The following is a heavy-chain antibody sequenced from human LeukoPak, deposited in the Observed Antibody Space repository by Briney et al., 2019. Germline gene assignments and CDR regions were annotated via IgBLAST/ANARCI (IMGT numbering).Heavy chain of an antibody. CDR2: ISSSSYI. CDR1: GFTFSTYS. CDR3: ARDQYGSGSYSRLDY. Sequence: GESLRLSCAASGFTFSTYSMDSGRQAPGKGLEWVSSISSSSYIYYADSVKGRFTISRDNAKNSLYLQMNSLIAEDTAVYYCARDQYGSGSYSRLDYWGQGTLVTVSS. V-gene: IGHV3-21*01. D-gene: IGHD3-10*01. J-gene: IGHJ4*02.